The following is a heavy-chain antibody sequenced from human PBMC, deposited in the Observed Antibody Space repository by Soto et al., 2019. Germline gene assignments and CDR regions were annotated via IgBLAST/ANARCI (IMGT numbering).Heavy chain of an antibody. J-gene: IGHJ5*02. V-gene: IGHV3-15*01. Sequence: GGSLRLSCAASGFTFSDAWMSWVRQAPGKGLDWVGRIKSKSDGGTTEYAAPVRGRFTISRDDSKNTLYLQMNSLKTEDTAVYYCTTDLWRIAVVVGSTGYFNTWGQGTPVTVSS. CDR2: IKSKSDGGTT. CDR1: GFTFSDAW. D-gene: IGHD2-15*01. CDR3: TTDLWRIAVVVGSTGYFNT.